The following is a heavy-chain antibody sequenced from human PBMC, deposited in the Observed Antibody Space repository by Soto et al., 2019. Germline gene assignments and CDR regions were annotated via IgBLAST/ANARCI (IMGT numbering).Heavy chain of an antibody. Sequence: ASVKVSCKASGYSFTNFHIHWVRQAPGQGLEWMGMIDPSGGITRDAQRLQGRITMTRDASTSTVYMELRSLTSEDTAVYYCARGRLTMVRGVTPYYYYGMDVWGQGTTVTVSS. J-gene: IGHJ6*02. D-gene: IGHD3-10*01. CDR3: ARGRLTMVRGVTPYYYYGMDV. CDR2: IDPSGGIT. CDR1: GYSFTNFH. V-gene: IGHV1-46*01.